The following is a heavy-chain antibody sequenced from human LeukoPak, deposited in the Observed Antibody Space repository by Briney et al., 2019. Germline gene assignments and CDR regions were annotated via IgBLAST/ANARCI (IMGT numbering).Heavy chain of an antibody. D-gene: IGHD2-8*01. V-gene: IGHV3-23*01. CDR2: TNSGGNST. J-gene: IGHJ4*02. CDR1: GFPFSDFS. Sequence: QSGGSLRLSCATSGFPFSDFSMSWVRQAPGKGLEWISTTNSGGNSTYYAESVKGRFTISRDNSKNTLYLQMSSLRVEDTAVYYCAKQSYARSLGEGGPGTLVSVSS. CDR3: AKQSYARSLGE.